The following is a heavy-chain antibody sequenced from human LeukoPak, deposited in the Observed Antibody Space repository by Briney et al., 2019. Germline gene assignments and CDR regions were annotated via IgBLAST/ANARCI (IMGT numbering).Heavy chain of an antibody. CDR3: ARRTAIGPLFS. V-gene: IGHV5-51*01. J-gene: IGHJ5*02. D-gene: IGHD2/OR15-2a*01. Sequence: GESLKISCKGSEYRLTFYWIDWVRQMPGKGLEWMGRIDPGDFDVIYSPSFQGQVTISVDKSIHTAYLQWRSLKASDSALYYCARRTAIGPLFSWGEGTLVSVSS. CDR1: EYRLTFYW. CDR2: IDPGDFDV.